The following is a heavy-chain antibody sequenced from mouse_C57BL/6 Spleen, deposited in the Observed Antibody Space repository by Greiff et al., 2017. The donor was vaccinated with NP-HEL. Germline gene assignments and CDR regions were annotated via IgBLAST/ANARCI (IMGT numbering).Heavy chain of an antibody. J-gene: IGHJ2*01. CDR3: ARRHYDYDETGYYFDY. Sequence: VQLQQPGAELVMPGASVKLSCKASGYTFTSYWMHWVKQRPGQGLEWIGEIDPSDSYTNYNQKFKGKSTLTVDKSSSTAYMQLSSLTSEDSAVYYCARRHYDYDETGYYFDYWGQGTTLTVSS. CDR2: IDPSDSYT. D-gene: IGHD2-4*01. CDR1: GYTFTSYW. V-gene: IGHV1-69*01.